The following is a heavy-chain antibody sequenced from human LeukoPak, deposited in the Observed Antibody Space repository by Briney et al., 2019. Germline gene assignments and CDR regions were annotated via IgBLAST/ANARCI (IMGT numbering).Heavy chain of an antibody. CDR2: IIPIFGTA. CDR1: GGTFSSYA. Sequence: ASVKVSCKASGGTFSSYAISWVRQAPGQGLEWMGRIIPIFGTANYAQKFQGRVTITTDESTSTAYMELSSLRSEDTAVYYCARSIRDPHSLGYWGQGTLVTVSS. J-gene: IGHJ4*02. V-gene: IGHV1-69*05. CDR3: ARSIRDPHSLGY.